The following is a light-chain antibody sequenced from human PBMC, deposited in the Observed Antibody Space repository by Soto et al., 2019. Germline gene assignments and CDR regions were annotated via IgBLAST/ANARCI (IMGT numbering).Light chain of an antibody. CDR3: QQYNNWPYT. CDR1: QSVISN. J-gene: IGKJ2*01. Sequence: ELVMTQSPATLSVSPGERATLSCGASQSVISNLVWYQQKPGQAPRLLIYGASTRATGIPARFSGSGSGTEFTLTISSLQSEDFAVYYCQQYNNWPYTFGQGTKLEIK. V-gene: IGKV3-15*01. CDR2: GAS.